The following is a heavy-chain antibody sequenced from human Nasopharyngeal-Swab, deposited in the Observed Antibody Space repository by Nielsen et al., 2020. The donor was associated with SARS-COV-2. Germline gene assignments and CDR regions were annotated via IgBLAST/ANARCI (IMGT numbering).Heavy chain of an antibody. Sequence: GESLKISCAASGFTFSSYAMHWVRQAPGKGLEYVSAISSNGGSTYYANSVKGRFTISRDNSKNTLYLQMGSLRAEDMAVYYRARGWRWADDYWGQGTLVTVSS. CDR1: GFTFSSYA. V-gene: IGHV3-64*01. D-gene: IGHD5-24*01. CDR2: ISSNGGST. J-gene: IGHJ4*02. CDR3: ARGWRWADDY.